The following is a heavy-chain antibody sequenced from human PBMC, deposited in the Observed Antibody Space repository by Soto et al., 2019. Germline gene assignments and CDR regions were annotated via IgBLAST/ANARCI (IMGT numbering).Heavy chain of an antibody. CDR3: AKDQEWDHDPFDI. D-gene: IGHD1-26*01. Sequence: QVQLVESGGGVVQPGRSLRLSCGASGLTFSRYGMHWVRQAPGKGLECVALISYDGSLEYCSDCVKGRFTISRDNSKNTLYLQMNSLRAEDTAMYYCAKDQEWDHDPFDIWGQGTIVTLSS. J-gene: IGHJ3*02. CDR2: ISYDGSLE. CDR1: GLTFSRYG. V-gene: IGHV3-30*18.